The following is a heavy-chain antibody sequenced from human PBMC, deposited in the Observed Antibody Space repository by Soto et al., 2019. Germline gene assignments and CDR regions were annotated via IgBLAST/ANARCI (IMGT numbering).Heavy chain of an antibody. CDR1: GYTFTRYS. CDR2: INAGNGNT. CDR3: ARDGAVAGDSNFDY. Sequence: ASVKVSCKSSGYTFTRYSIHWGRQAPGQRLEWMGWINAGNGNTKYSQKFQGRVTISTDTSASTAYMELSSLRSEDTAVYYCARDGAVAGDSNFDYWGQGTLVTVSS. V-gene: IGHV1-3*01. D-gene: IGHD6-19*01. J-gene: IGHJ4*02.